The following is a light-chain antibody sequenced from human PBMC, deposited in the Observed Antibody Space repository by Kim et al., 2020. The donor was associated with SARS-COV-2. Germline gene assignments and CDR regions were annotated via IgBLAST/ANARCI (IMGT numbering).Light chain of an antibody. CDR3: NSYTTSSTWV. Sequence: GHSITISCTGTNSNVGRYNYVSWYQQHPGKAPKLIIYDVSKRPSGVSNRFSGSKSGNTASLTISGLQAEDEADYYCNSYTTSSTWVFGGGTQLTVL. CDR1: NSNVGRYNY. J-gene: IGLJ3*02. V-gene: IGLV2-14*03. CDR2: DVS.